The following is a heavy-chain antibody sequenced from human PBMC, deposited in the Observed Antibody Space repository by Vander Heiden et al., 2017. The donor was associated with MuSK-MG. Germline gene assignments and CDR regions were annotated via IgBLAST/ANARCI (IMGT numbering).Heavy chain of an antibody. J-gene: IGHJ3*02. D-gene: IGHD3-22*01. CDR2: IVPILGIE. CDR3: ARGVGVFDNGITRIVVVDAFDI. CDR1: GGTFSSYA. Sequence: QVQLVQSGAEVKKPGSSVKCSCKASGGTFSSYAISLAGQAPGQGLEGMGRIVPILGIENYAQKFQGRVTITADKSTSTAYMELSSLRSEDTAVYYCARGVGVFDNGITRIVVVDAFDIWGQGTMVTVSS. V-gene: IGHV1-69*04.